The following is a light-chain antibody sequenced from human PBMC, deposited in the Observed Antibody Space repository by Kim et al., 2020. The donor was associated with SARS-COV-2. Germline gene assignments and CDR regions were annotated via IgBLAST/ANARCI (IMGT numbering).Light chain of an antibody. CDR3: GTWDSSLNGLV. Sequence: GQKVHISCSGSSSNIGQNYVSWYQQYPGTAPKLLIYDNNKRHSGIPDRFSGSKSGTSATLGITGLQTGDEADYYCGTWDSSLNGLVFGGGTQLTVL. J-gene: IGLJ2*01. CDR2: DNN. CDR1: SSNIGQNY. V-gene: IGLV1-51*01.